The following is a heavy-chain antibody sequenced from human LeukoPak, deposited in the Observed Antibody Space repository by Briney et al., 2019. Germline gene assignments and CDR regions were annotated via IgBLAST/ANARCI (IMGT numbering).Heavy chain of an antibody. J-gene: IGHJ6*02. CDR1: GFTFSNYS. D-gene: IGHD4-23*01. CDR2: ISSSSSYI. V-gene: IGHV3-21*01. Sequence: PGGSLRLSCAASGFTFSNYSMNWVRQAPGKGLEWVSSISSSSSYIYYADSVKGRFTISRDNAKNSLYLHMNSLRAKDTAVYYCARASTTVVTPAYYYYGMDVWGQGTTVTVSS. CDR3: ARASTTVVTPAYYYYGMDV.